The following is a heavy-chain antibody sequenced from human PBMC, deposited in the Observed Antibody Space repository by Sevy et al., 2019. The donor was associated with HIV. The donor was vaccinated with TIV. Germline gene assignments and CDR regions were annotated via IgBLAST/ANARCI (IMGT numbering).Heavy chain of an antibody. CDR1: GGSISSSSIY. CDR3: ARHFYSNGMDV. CDR2: IFHSGDT. Sequence: SETLSLTCTVSGGSISSSSIYWGWFRQSPGKGLDYIGSIFHSGDTYYNPSLKSRVTISVDTSKNQFSLKTTSVTAADTAVYYCARHFYSNGMDVWGQGTTVTVSS. J-gene: IGHJ6*02. V-gene: IGHV4-39*01. D-gene: IGHD1-26*01.